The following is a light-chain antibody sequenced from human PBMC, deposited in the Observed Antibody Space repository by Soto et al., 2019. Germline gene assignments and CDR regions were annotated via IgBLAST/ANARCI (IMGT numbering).Light chain of an antibody. CDR2: AAS. J-gene: IGKJ5*01. CDR1: QSISNY. CDR3: QQYSHLIT. Sequence: IRMTQSPSSFSASTGDRVTITCRASQSISNYLNWYQQKPGKAPKLLIYAASSLQSGVPSRFSGSGSGTDFTFTISSLQPEDIATYYCQQYSHLITFGQGTRLEI. V-gene: IGKV1-39*01.